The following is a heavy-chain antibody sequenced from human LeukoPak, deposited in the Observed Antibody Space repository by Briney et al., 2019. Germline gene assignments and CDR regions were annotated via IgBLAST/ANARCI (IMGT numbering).Heavy chain of an antibody. CDR2: ISGSGGST. CDR1: GFTFSSYA. CDR3: AKGEDYYDSSGYSS. Sequence: GGSLRLSCAASGFTFSSYAMSWVRQAPGKGLEWVSAISGSGGSTYYADSAKGRFTISRDNSKNTLYLQMNSLRAEDTAVYYCAKGEDYYDSSGYSSWGQGTLVTVSS. J-gene: IGHJ5*02. D-gene: IGHD3-22*01. V-gene: IGHV3-23*01.